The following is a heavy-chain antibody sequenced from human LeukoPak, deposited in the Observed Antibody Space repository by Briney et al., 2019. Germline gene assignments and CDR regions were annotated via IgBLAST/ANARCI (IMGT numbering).Heavy chain of an antibody. D-gene: IGHD1-26*01. CDR1: GFTFSSYA. V-gene: IGHV3-23*01. J-gene: IGHJ6*03. CDR2: ISGSGGST. CDR3: AKVLGSWDDYYYMDV. Sequence: GGSLRLSCAASGFTFSSYAMSWVRQAPGKGVEWVSAISGSGGSTYYADSVKGRFTISRDNSKNTLYLQMNSLRAEDTAVYYCAKVLGSWDDYYYMDVWGKGTTVTVSS.